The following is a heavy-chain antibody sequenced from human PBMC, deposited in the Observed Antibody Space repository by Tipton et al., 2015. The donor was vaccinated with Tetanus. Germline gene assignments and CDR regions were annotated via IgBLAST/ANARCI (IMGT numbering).Heavy chain of an antibody. CDR3: ARAHCTDGVCNFDF. D-gene: IGHD2-8*01. J-gene: IGHJ4*02. CDR2: IYPGDSDT. V-gene: IGHV5-51*01. Sequence: QLVQSGGEVKKPGESLRISCKGSGYIFNNYWIGWVRQKPGKGLEWMGSIYPGDSDTRYSPSFQGQVTISVDKSINTAYLQWSSLKASDPSMFYCARAHCTDGVCNFDFWGQGALVTLAS. CDR1: GYIFNNYW.